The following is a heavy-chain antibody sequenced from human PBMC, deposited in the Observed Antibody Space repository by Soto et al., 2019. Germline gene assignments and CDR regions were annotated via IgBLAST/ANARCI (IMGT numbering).Heavy chain of an antibody. D-gene: IGHD4-17*01. CDR2: ISAYNGNT. J-gene: IGHJ6*02. V-gene: IGHV1-18*01. CDR1: VYTFTSYG. CDR3: AIDGDYGTYYYYGMDV. Sequence: ASVTVCCKASVYTFTSYGISWVRQAPGQGLEWMGWISAYNGNTNYAQKLQGRVTMTTDTSTSTAYMELRSLRSDDTAVYYCAIDGDYGTYYYYGMDVWGQGTTVTVSS.